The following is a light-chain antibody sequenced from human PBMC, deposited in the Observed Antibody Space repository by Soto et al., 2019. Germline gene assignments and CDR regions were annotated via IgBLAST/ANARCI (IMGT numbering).Light chain of an antibody. CDR2: DAS. Sequence: DIQMTQSPSTLSASVGDRVTITCRASQSISSWLAWYQQKPGKAPKLLVYDASSLESGVPSRFSGSGSGTEFTLTITSLQPDDFPTYSCQQHNSYYPTSGQGTKMDI. CDR1: QSISSW. J-gene: IGKJ1*01. V-gene: IGKV1-5*01. CDR3: QQHNSYYPT.